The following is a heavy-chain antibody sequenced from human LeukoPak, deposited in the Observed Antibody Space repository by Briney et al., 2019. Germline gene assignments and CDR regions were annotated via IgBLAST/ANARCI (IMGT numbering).Heavy chain of an antibody. D-gene: IGHD1-20*01. CDR2: INNDGSGT. V-gene: IGHV3-74*01. J-gene: IGHJ4*02. CDR1: GFTFSSSW. Sequence: GGSLRLSCTVSGFTFSSSWMHWVRQAPGKGLVWVSRINNDGSGTTYADSVKGRFTISRDNAKNTLYLQMNSLRAEDTAVYYCAIRGLTGLFDYWGQGTLVIVSS. CDR3: AIRGLTGLFDY.